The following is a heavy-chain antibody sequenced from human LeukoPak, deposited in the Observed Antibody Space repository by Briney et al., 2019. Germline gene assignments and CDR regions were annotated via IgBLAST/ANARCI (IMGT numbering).Heavy chain of an antibody. CDR1: GGSISSYY. V-gene: IGHV4-59*01. Sequence: SETLSLTCTVSGGSISSYYWSWIRQPPGKGLEWIGYIYYSGSTNYNPSLKSRVTISVDTSKNQFSLKLSSVTAADTAVYYCARDPDMVRGVNFDYWGQGTLVTVSS. J-gene: IGHJ4*02. D-gene: IGHD3-10*01. CDR3: ARDPDMVRGVNFDY. CDR2: IYYSGST.